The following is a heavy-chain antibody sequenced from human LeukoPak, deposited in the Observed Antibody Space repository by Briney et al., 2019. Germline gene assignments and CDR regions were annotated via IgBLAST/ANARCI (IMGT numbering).Heavy chain of an antibody. Sequence: PSETLSLTCTVSGGSISSSSYYWGWIRQPPGKGLEWIGSIYYSGSTYYNPSLKSRVTISVDTSKNQFSLKLSSVTAADTAVYYCARRLVFDYWGQGTWSPSPQ. CDR3: ARRLVFDY. V-gene: IGHV4-39*01. CDR2: IYYSGST. D-gene: IGHD3-16*01. CDR1: GGSISSSSYY. J-gene: IGHJ4*02.